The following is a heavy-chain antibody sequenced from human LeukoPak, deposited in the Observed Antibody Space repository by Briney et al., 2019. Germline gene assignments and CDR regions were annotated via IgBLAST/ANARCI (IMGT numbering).Heavy chain of an antibody. Sequence: GGSLRLSCAASGFTFSNYGMHWVRQAPGKGLEWAAFIRYDGINKDYADSVKGRFTISRDNSKNTLYLQMNSLRAEDTAVYYCAKLLAAAGTGKDYWGQGTLVTVSS. CDR2: IRYDGINK. CDR1: GFTFSNYG. V-gene: IGHV3-30*02. J-gene: IGHJ4*02. CDR3: AKLLAAAGTGKDY. D-gene: IGHD6-13*01.